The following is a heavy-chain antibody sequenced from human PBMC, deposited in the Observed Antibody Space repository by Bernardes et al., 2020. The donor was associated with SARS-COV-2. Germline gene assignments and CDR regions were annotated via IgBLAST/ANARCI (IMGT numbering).Heavy chain of an antibody. CDR3: VGGGWALPFDF. V-gene: IGHV5-51*01. Sequence: GASLKISCKASGYIFSNYWIGWVRQMPGKGLEWMGIIWPRDSDTKYNPSFQGQITISVDKSITTAFLQWSSLKASDTAIYYCVGGGWALPFDFWGQGALVTVSS. D-gene: IGHD3-16*01. CDR1: GYIFSNYW. J-gene: IGHJ4*02. CDR2: IWPRDSDT.